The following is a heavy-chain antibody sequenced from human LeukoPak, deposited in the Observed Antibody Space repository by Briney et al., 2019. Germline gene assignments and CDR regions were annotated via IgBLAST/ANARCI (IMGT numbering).Heavy chain of an antibody. CDR1: GGSISSYY. J-gene: IGHJ5*02. CDR2: IYYSGST. CDR3: ARDRWSGVDP. V-gene: IGHV4-59*01. D-gene: IGHD3-10*01. Sequence: SETLSLTCTVSGGSISSYYWSWIRQPPGKGLEWIGYIYYSGSTNYNPPLKSRVTISVDTSKNQFSLKLSSVTAADTAVYYCARDRWSGVDPWGQGTPVTVSS.